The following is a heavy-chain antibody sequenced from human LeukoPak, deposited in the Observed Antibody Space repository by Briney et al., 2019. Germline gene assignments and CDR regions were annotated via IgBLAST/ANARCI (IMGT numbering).Heavy chain of an antibody. CDR2: IKQDGSEK. CDR1: GFTFSSYA. D-gene: IGHD2-15*01. J-gene: IGHJ4*02. CDR3: ARVGSDIGYCSGGSCYFDY. V-gene: IGHV3-7*01. Sequence: PGGSLRLSRAASGFTFSSYAMSWVRQAPGKGLEWVANIKQDGSEKYYVDSVKGRFTISRDNAKNSLYLQMNSLRAEDTAVYYCARVGSDIGYCSGGSCYFDYWGQGTLVTVSS.